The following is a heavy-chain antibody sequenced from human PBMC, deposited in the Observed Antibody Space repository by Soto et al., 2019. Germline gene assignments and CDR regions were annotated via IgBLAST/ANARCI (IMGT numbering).Heavy chain of an antibody. CDR3: ARDLYSSGWNDDY. CDR2: INAGNGNT. D-gene: IGHD6-19*01. Sequence: ASVKFSCKASGYSFTSLDINWMRQAPGQRLEWMGWINAGNGNTKYSQKFQGRVTITRDTSASTAYMELSSLRSEDTAVYYCARDLYSSGWNDDYWGQGTLVTVSS. V-gene: IGHV1-3*01. CDR1: GYSFTSLD. J-gene: IGHJ4*02.